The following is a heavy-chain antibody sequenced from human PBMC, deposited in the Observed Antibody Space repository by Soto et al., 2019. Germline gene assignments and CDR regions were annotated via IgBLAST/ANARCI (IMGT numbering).Heavy chain of an antibody. CDR3: ARVGRDGYNRGYFDY. D-gene: IGHD5-12*01. J-gene: IGHJ4*02. CDR2: IYYSGST. CDR1: GGSISSSGYY. V-gene: IGHV4-31*03. Sequence: QVQLQELGPGLVKPSQTLSLTCTVSGGSISSSGYYWSWIRQHPGKGLEWIGYIYYSGSTFYNPSLKSRVTISVDTSNNQFSLNLSSVTAADTAVYYCARVGRDGYNRGYFDYWGQGTLVTVSS.